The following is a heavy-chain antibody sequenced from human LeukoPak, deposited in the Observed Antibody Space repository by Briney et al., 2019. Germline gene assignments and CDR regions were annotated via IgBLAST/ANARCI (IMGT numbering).Heavy chain of an antibody. CDR1: GGSISRYY. CDR3: ASHRDAFDI. Sequence: SETLSLTCTVSGGSISRYYWSWIRQPPGKGLEWIGYIYYSGSTNYNPSLKSRVTISVDTSKNQFSLKLSSVAAADTAVYYCASHRDAFDIWGQGTMVTVSS. CDR2: IYYSGST. V-gene: IGHV4-59*01. J-gene: IGHJ3*02.